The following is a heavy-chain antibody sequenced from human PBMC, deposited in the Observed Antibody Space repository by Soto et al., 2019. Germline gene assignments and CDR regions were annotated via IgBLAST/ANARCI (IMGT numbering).Heavy chain of an antibody. V-gene: IGHV3-23*01. J-gene: IGHJ4*02. Sequence: VGSLRLSCAASGFTFSSYAMSWVRQAPGKGLEWVSSTSYNGAATYYGDSVRGRFTFSRDNSKNMLYLQMNSLTAGDTAVYYCATISVASNTEYWGQGTQVTVSS. CDR1: GFTFSSYA. D-gene: IGHD5-12*01. CDR3: ATISVASNTEY. CDR2: TSYNGAAT.